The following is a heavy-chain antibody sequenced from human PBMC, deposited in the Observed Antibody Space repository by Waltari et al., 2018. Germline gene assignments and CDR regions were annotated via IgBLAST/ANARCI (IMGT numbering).Heavy chain of an antibody. CDR3: ARVDYSSSSGNFDY. Sequence: QLQLQESGPGLVKPSETLSLTCPVSGGSISSSSYYWGWLRQPPGKGLEWIGSIYYSGSTYYNPTLKSRVTISVDTSKNQFSLKLSSVTAADTAVYYCARVDYSSSSGNFDYWGQGTLVTVSS. D-gene: IGHD6-6*01. J-gene: IGHJ4*02. CDR1: GGSISSSSYY. CDR2: IYYSGST. V-gene: IGHV4-39*07.